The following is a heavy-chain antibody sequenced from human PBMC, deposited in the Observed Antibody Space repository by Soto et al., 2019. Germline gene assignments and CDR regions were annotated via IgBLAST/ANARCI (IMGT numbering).Heavy chain of an antibody. V-gene: IGHV3-33*01. CDR2: IWYDGSNK. CDR1: GFTFSSYG. CDR3: ARLDSSSWSFGFYYYGMDV. D-gene: IGHD6-13*01. Sequence: PGGSLRLSCAASGFTFSSYGMHWVRQAPGKGLEWVAVIWYDGSNKYYADSVKGRFTISRDNSKNTLYLQMNSLRAEDTAVYYCARLDSSSWSFGFYYYGMDVWGQGTTVTVSS. J-gene: IGHJ6*02.